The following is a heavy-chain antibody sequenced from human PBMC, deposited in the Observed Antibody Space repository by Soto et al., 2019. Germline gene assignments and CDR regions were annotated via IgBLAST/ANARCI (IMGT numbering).Heavy chain of an antibody. V-gene: IGHV3-30*18. J-gene: IGHJ4*02. D-gene: IGHD6-19*01. CDR2: IPNDGTNT. CDR3: ENYRVSDHTSGWPLDH. CDR1: GFTFSGNG. Sequence: PGGSLRLSCAASGFTFSGNGMHWVRQAPRQGLGWVAVIPNDGTNTYHVDSVKGRFTISRDNSKNTLDLQMNSLGAEDTADHYCENYRVSDHTSGWPLDHWGQGTLVTVSS.